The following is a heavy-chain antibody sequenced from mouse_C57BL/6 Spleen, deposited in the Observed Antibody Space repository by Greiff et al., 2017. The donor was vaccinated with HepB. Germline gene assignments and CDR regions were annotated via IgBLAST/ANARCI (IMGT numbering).Heavy chain of an antibody. Sequence: VKLMESGAELVMPGASVKLSCKASGYTFTSYWMHWVKQRPGQGLEWIGEIDPSDSYTNYNQKFKGKSTLTVDKSSSTAYMQLSSLTSEDSAVYYCATTVVAPRAMDYWGQGTSVTVSS. V-gene: IGHV1-69*01. CDR2: IDPSDSYT. CDR1: GYTFTSYW. J-gene: IGHJ4*01. D-gene: IGHD1-1*01. CDR3: ATTVVAPRAMDY.